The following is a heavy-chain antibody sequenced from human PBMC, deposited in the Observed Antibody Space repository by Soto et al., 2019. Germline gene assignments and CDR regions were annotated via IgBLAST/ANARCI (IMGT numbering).Heavy chain of an antibody. V-gene: IGHV3-21*01. CDR2: ISKSDYT. J-gene: IGHJ4*02. CDR3: AREDSIIIPAVSDF. Sequence: PGGSLILSCTVSGFAFNNYGINWVRQAPGKGLEWVSSISKSDYTYYSDSVKGRFTISRDNAKNSVSLQMNTLRVEDTAVYYCAREDSIIIPAVSDFWGQGTLVTVSS. CDR1: GFAFNNYG. D-gene: IGHD2-2*01.